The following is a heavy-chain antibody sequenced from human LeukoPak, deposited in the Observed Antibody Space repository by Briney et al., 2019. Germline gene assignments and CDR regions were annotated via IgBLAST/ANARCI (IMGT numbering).Heavy chain of an antibody. J-gene: IGHJ4*02. V-gene: IGHV1-18*01. D-gene: IGHD3-9*01. CDR1: GYTFTSYG. CDR3: AVYYYDILTGYYAGLDY. CDR2: ISAYNGNT. Sequence: VKVSCKASGYTFTSYGISWVRQAPGQGLEWMGWISAYNGNTNYAQKLQGRVTMTTDTSTSTACMELRSLRSDDTAVYYCAVYYYDILTGYYAGLDYWGQGTLVTVSS.